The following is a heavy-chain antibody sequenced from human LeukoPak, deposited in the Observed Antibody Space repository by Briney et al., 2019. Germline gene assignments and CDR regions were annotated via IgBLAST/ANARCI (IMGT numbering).Heavy chain of an antibody. CDR3: VRVGYYFASGSFYHGLDY. Sequence: GGSLRLSCAASGFTVSDNYINWVRQAPGKRLEWVSAIHGGGGSYYADSVKGRFTISRDNSQNTVYLQMNRPRAEDTAVYYCVRVGYYFASGSFYHGLDYWGQGTLVTVSS. V-gene: IGHV3-53*01. CDR1: GFTVSDNY. CDR2: IHGGGGS. D-gene: IGHD3-10*01. J-gene: IGHJ4*02.